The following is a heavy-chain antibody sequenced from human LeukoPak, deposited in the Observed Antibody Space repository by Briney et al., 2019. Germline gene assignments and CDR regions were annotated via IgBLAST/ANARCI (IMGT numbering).Heavy chain of an antibody. CDR1: GFTFSDSG. D-gene: IGHD1-1*01. J-gene: IGHJ6*02. CDR2: IRNKANRYTT. V-gene: IGHV3-72*01. Sequence: GGSLRLSCAASGFTFSDSGMHWVRQAPGKGLEWVGRIRNKANRYTTEYAASVKGRFTISRDDSKNSLYLQMNSLKTEDTAMYYCARVRHHYYYYGLDVWGQGTTVTVSS. CDR3: ARVRHHYYYYGLDV.